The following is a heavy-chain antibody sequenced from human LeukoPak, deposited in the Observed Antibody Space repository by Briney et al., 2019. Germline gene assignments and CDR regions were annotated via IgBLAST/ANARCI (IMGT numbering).Heavy chain of an antibody. J-gene: IGHJ4*02. CDR2: IYYSGST. Sequence: SETLSLTCTVSGGSISSSSYYWGWIRQPPGKGLEWIGSIYYSGSTYYNPSLKSRVTISVDTSKNQFSLKLSSVTAADTAVYYCAGKQQLVDPFDYWGQGTLVTVSS. D-gene: IGHD6-13*01. CDR3: AGKQQLVDPFDY. CDR1: GGSISSSSYY. V-gene: IGHV4-39*01.